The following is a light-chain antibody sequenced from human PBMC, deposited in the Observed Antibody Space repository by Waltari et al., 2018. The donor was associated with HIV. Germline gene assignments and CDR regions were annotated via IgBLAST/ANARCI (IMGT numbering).Light chain of an antibody. V-gene: IGLV2-14*01. CDR1: SMDVGGYNL. CDR2: DVS. CDR3: SSYTSSSTLYVV. J-gene: IGLJ2*01. Sequence: QSALTQPASVSGSPGQSITISCPGTSMDVGGYNLFSWYQQHPGKAPKLMIYDVSYRPSGVSNRFSGSKSGNTASLTISGLQAEDEADYYCSSYTSSSTLYVVFGGGTKLTVL.